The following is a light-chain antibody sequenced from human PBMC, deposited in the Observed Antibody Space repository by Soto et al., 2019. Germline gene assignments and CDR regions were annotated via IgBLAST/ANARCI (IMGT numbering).Light chain of an antibody. J-gene: IGKJ4*01. CDR2: GAS. CDR3: QQYGSSPALT. CDR1: QSVSSSY. Sequence: EIVLTQSPGTVSLSPGERATLSCRASQSVSSSYLAWYQQKPGQAPRLLIYGASSRATGIPDRFSGSGSGTDFTLTISRLEPEDFAVYYCQQYGSSPALTFGGGTKVEIK. V-gene: IGKV3-20*01.